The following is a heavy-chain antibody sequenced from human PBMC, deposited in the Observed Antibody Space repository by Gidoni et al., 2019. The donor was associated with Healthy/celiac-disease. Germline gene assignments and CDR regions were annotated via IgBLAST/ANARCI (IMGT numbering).Heavy chain of an antibody. CDR1: GYTFTSSY. D-gene: IGHD3-3*01. J-gene: IGHJ4*02. CDR3: ARGGDDFWSGYPHSGGYYYFDY. V-gene: IGHV1-46*03. CDR2: INPSGGST. Sequence: QVQLVQSGAEVKKPGASVKVSCKASGYTFTSSYMHWLRQAPGQGLEWMGIINPSGGSTSYAQKFQGRVTMTRDTSTSTVYMELSSLRSEDTAVYYCARGGDDFWSGYPHSGGYYYFDYWGQGTLVTVSS.